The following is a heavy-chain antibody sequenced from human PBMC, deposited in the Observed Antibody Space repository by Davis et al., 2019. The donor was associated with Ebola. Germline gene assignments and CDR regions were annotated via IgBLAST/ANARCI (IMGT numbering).Heavy chain of an antibody. CDR2: ISPYDSYA. Sequence: PGGSLRLSCRTSGYSFEYYWIAWVRQMAGNGLEWMGIISPYDSYARYNPSFQGHVTMSVDKSISTAYLQWDSLKASDTAMYYCVRLTCSTVSCFAIDYWGQGTLVTVSS. CDR3: VRLTCSTVSCFAIDY. V-gene: IGHV5-51*01. J-gene: IGHJ4*02. D-gene: IGHD2-2*01. CDR1: GYSFEYYW.